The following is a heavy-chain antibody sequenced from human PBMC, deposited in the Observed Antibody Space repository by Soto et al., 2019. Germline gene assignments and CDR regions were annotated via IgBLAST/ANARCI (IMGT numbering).Heavy chain of an antibody. Sequence: SETLSLTCTVSGGSISSGGYYWSWIRQHPGKGLEWIGYIYYSGSTYYNPSLKSRVTISVDTSKNQFSLKLSSVTAADTAVYYCARVKDSSGYPGVFDYWGQGTLVTVSS. J-gene: IGHJ4*02. D-gene: IGHD3-22*01. CDR1: GGSISSGGYY. CDR2: IYYSGST. V-gene: IGHV4-31*03. CDR3: ARVKDSSGYPGVFDY.